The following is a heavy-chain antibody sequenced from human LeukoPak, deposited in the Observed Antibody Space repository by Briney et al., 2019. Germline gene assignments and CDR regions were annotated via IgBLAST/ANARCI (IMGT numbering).Heavy chain of an antibody. CDR1: GFTFSSYW. CDR3: ARDRLLYYYGSGPTGHFQH. D-gene: IGHD3-22*01. V-gene: IGHV3-7*01. Sequence: PGGSLRLSCAASGFTFSSYWMSWVRQAPGKGLEWVANIKEDGSEKYYVDSVKGRFTISRDNAKNSLYLQMSSLRDDDTAVYYCARDRLLYYYGSGPTGHFQHWGQGTLVTVSS. J-gene: IGHJ1*01. CDR2: IKEDGSEK.